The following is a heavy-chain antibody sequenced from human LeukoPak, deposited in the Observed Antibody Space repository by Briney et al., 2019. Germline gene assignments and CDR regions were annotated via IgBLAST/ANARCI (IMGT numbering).Heavy chain of an antibody. CDR1: GGTFSSYA. D-gene: IGHD3-9*01. V-gene: IGHV1-69*06. CDR2: IIPIFGTA. J-gene: IGHJ3*02. Sequence: ASVKVSCKASGGTFSSYAISWVRQAPGQGLEWMGGIIPIFGTANYAQKFQGRVTITADKSTSTAYMELSSLRSEDTAVYYCARTVGILTAQDAFDIWGQGTMVTVSS. CDR3: ARTVGILTAQDAFDI.